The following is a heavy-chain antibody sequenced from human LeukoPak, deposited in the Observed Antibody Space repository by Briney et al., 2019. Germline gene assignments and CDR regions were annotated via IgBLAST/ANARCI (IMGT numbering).Heavy chain of an antibody. Sequence: SETLSLTCSVSGGSISGYYWTWIRQPPGKGLDWIGYVYASGRSNYNPSLKSRVTISVDTSKNQFSLRLSSVTAADTALYYCARYNGATGALDCWGQGTLVTVSS. V-gene: IGHV4-4*09. D-gene: IGHD5-12*01. CDR1: GGSISGYY. J-gene: IGHJ4*02. CDR2: VYASGRS. CDR3: ARYNGATGALDC.